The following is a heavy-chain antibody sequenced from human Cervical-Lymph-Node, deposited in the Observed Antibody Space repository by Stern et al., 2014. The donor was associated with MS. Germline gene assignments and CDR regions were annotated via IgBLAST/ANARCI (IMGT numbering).Heavy chain of an antibody. J-gene: IGHJ5*02. D-gene: IGHD6-6*01. CDR3: ARGLVVSSSLWFDP. CDR1: GYTFINYD. Sequence: VQLVQSGAEVKKPGASVKVSCKASGYTFINYDINWVRQAPGRGLEWIGWMNPNIGNTGYAQKFQGRVTMTTNTSISTVYMELSSLTSDDTAVYYCARGLVVSSSLWFDPWGQGTLVTVSS. CDR2: MNPNIGNT. V-gene: IGHV1-8*01.